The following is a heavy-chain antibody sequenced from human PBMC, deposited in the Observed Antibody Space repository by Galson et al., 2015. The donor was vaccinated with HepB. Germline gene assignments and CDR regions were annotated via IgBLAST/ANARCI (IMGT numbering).Heavy chain of an antibody. CDR2: INPSGGST. CDR1: GYTFSSYF. D-gene: IGHD3-3*01. Sequence: SVKVSCKASGYTFSSYFVNWVRQAPGQGLEWMGMINPSGGSTSYAQKFQGRVTVTRDTSTSTVYMALSRLRSGDTAVCYCARAPGVRRLARDYDFWSGYPCDYWGQGTLVTVSS. J-gene: IGHJ4*02. CDR3: ARAPGVRRLARDYDFWSGYPCDY. V-gene: IGHV1-46*01.